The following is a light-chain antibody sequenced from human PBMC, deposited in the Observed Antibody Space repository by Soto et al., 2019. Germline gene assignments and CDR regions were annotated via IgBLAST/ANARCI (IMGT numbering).Light chain of an antibody. J-gene: IGLJ2*01. V-gene: IGLV6-57*04. CDR2: EDN. Sequence: NFMLTQPHSVSESPGKTVTISCTRSSGSIASNYVQWYQQRPGSAPTTVIYEDNQRPSGVPDRFSGSIDSSSNSASLTISGLQTEDEADYYCQSYDSSNHGVFGGGTKVTVL. CDR3: QSYDSSNHGV. CDR1: SGSIASNY.